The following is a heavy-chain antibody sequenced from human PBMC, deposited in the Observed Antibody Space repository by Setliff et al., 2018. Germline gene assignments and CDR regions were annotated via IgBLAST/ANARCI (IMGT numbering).Heavy chain of an antibody. Sequence: GASVKVSCKASGYTFTGYYMHWVRQAPGQGLEWMGWINPNSGGTNYAQKFQGRVTLSVDTSKNKFSLKLSSVTAADTALYFCARHRVDTSTYYVQSWFDPWGQGTLVTVSS. D-gene: IGHD3-10*02. J-gene: IGHJ5*02. CDR1: GYTFTGYY. CDR2: INPNSGGT. V-gene: IGHV1-2*02. CDR3: ARHRVDTSTYYVQSWFDP.